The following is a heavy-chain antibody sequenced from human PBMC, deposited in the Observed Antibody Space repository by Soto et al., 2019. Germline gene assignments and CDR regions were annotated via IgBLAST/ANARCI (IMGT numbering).Heavy chain of an antibody. CDR1: GYSFTSYF. CDR3: ASLIGVDILRDY. Sequence: ASVKVSCKASGYSFTSYFIHWVRQAPGQGPEWMGIIDPDGGRKSYAQKFKGRVTMTRDTSKRTVYVELSSLRSEDTAVYYCASLIGVDILRDYWGQGTLVTVSS. CDR2: IDPDGGRK. V-gene: IGHV1-46*01. D-gene: IGHD2-2*03. J-gene: IGHJ4*02.